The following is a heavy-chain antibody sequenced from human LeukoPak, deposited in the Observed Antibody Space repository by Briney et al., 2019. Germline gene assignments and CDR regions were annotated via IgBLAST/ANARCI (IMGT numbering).Heavy chain of an antibody. J-gene: IGHJ4*02. CDR2: ISDDGSRQ. CDR1: GFTFSSYA. CDR3: VKDRTGTYTLDY. D-gene: IGHD3-10*01. Sequence: GGSLRLSCAATGFTFSSYAIHWGRQAPGKGLEWVAFISDDGSRQHYADSVKGRFTISRDNSKNTLNLQVNSLRAEDTAVYYCVKDRTGTYTLDYWGQGTLVTVSS. V-gene: IGHV3-30-3*01.